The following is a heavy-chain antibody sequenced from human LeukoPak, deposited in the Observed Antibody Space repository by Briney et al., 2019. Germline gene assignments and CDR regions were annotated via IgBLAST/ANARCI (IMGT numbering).Heavy chain of an antibody. CDR2: ISGSGGST. J-gene: IGHJ4*02. V-gene: IGHV3-23*01. CDR1: GFTFSSYA. CDR3: AKLRSGYSDFDY. D-gene: IGHD2-15*01. Sequence: GGSLSLSCAASGFTFSSYAMSWVRQAPGKGLEWVSAISGSGGSTYYADSVKGRLTISRDNSKNTLYLQMNSLRAEDTAVYYCAKLRSGYSDFDYWGQGTLVTVSS.